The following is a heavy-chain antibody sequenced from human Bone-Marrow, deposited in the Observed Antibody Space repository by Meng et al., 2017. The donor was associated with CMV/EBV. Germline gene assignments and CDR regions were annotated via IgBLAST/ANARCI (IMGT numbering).Heavy chain of an antibody. Sequence: SVKVSCKASGGTFSSYAISWVRQAPGQGLEWMGGIIPILGIANYAQKFQGRVTITADKYTSTAYMELSSLRSEDTAVYLCAREYRSSSDYWGQGTLVTVSS. CDR3: AREYRSSSDY. CDR1: GGTFSSYA. CDR2: IIPILGIA. J-gene: IGHJ4*02. D-gene: IGHD6-6*01. V-gene: IGHV1-69*10.